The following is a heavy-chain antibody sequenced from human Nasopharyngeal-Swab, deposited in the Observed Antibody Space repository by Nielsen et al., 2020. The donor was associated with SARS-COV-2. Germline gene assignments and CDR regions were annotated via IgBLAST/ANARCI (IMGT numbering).Heavy chain of an antibody. J-gene: IGHJ4*02. Sequence: GGSLRLSCAASGSSFSNHGMSWVRQAPGKGLEWVSAISISGNKLYYADSVRDRFTISRDNSKNTLYLQMNSLRAEDTAVYYCAQEIRPNDYWGQGTLVTVSS. CDR1: GSSFSNHG. D-gene: IGHD6-6*01. V-gene: IGHV3-23*01. CDR3: AQEIRPNDY. CDR2: ISISGNKL.